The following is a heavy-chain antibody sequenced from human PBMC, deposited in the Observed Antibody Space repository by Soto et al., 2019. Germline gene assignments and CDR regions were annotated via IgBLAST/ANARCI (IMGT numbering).Heavy chain of an antibody. CDR3: ATTSLGPLQLDY. Sequence: ASVKVSCKVSGYTLTELSMHWVRQAPGKGLEWMGGFDPEDGETIYAQKFQGRVTMTEDTSTDTAYMELSSLRSEDTAVYYCATTSLGPLQLDYWGQGTLVTDSS. J-gene: IGHJ4*02. D-gene: IGHD3-16*01. V-gene: IGHV1-24*01. CDR1: GYTLTELS. CDR2: FDPEDGET.